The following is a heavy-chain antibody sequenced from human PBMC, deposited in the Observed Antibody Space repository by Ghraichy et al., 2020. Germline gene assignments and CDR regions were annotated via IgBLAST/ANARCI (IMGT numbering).Heavy chain of an antibody. J-gene: IGHJ5*02. Sequence: ASVKVSCKASGRSFTNYGFTWVRQAPGEGLESMGWITVNSGITNYPQSLQGRVTMTTDTSTTTAYLELRSLRSDDTAVYYCALFVDSSNSRGWLDPWGQGTLVIVSS. CDR1: GRSFTNYG. CDR3: ALFVDSSNSRGWLDP. V-gene: IGHV1-18*01. CDR2: ITVNSGIT. D-gene: IGHD6-19*01.